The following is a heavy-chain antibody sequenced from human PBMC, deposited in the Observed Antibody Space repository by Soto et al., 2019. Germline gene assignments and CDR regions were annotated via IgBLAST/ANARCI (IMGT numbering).Heavy chain of an antibody. CDR3: ARSEATGLDY. CDR1: GGSISSYY. Sequence: SETLSLTCTVSGGSISSYYWSWIRQPPGKGLEWIGEAHHSGRTNYNPSLKSRVTISVDKSKNHFSLKLSSVTAADTAVYYCARSEATGLDYWGQGTLVTVSS. CDR2: AHHSGRT. J-gene: IGHJ4*02. V-gene: IGHV4-59*12. D-gene: IGHD1-26*01.